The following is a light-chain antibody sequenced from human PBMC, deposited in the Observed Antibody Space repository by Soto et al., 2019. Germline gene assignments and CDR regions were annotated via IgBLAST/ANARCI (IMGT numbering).Light chain of an antibody. CDR1: SSDVGGSNY. CDR3: VSYTSSTTYV. V-gene: IGLV2-14*03. Sequence: QSALTQPASVSGSPGQSITISCTGTSSDVGGSNYVSWYQQHPGNAPKLIIYDVANRPSGVSNRFSGSKSGSTASLIISGLQAEDEADYFCVSYTSSTTYVFGTGTKVTVL. CDR2: DVA. J-gene: IGLJ1*01.